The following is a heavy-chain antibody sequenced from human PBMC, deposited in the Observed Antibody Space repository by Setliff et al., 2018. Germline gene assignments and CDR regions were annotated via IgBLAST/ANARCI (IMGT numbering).Heavy chain of an antibody. Sequence: PSETLSLTCSVYGESFSNNYWSWIRQPPGKGLEWIGESNHSGNTTNHPSLESRLTMSVDTSKNQFSLKLNSVTAADTAVYYCARRLRESHAFHIWGQGTLVTVSS. CDR2: SNHSGNT. CDR3: ARRLRESHAFHI. CDR1: GESFSNNY. V-gene: IGHV4-34*01. D-gene: IGHD2-15*01. J-gene: IGHJ3*02.